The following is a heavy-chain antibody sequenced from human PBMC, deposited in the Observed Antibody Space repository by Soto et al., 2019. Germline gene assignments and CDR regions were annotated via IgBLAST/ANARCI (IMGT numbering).Heavy chain of an antibody. CDR3: AREDVVYYGMDV. J-gene: IGHJ6*02. Sequence: ASVKVSCKASGYTFTSYYMHWVRQAPGKGLEWMGVIKPSGDTTTYAQTFQGRVTMTRDTSTSTVYMELSSLRCEDTAVYFCAREDVVYYGMDVWGQGTTVTVYS. CDR1: GYTFTSYY. V-gene: IGHV1-46*01. CDR2: IKPSGDTT. D-gene: IGHD5-12*01.